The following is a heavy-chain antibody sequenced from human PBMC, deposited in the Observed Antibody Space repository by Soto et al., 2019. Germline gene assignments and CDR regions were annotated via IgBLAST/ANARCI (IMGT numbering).Heavy chain of an antibody. CDR3: TRGQGNH. J-gene: IGHJ4*02. CDR2: MKPFSGNA. CDR1: GYTFTSYD. Sequence: QEQRVQSGAEVKKPGASVRVSCKASGYTFTSYDIYWVRQATGEGLEWMGWMKPFSGNAGYTQKFQDIVTMTRDTSINTAYMEMSGLRAEDTPVYYCTRGQGNHWGQGSLVTVSS. V-gene: IGHV1-8*01.